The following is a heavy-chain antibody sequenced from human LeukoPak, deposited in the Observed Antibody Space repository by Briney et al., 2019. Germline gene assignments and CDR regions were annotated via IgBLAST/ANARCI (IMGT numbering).Heavy chain of an antibody. D-gene: IGHD5-18*01. CDR2: ISGSGGST. J-gene: IGHJ6*02. Sequence: PGGSLRLSCAASGFTLSSYAMSWVRQAPGKGLEWVSAISGSGGSTYYADSVKGRFTISRDNSKNTLYVQMNSLRPEDTAIYYCAKVSRRFWIQFNHMDVWGQGTTVTVSS. CDR1: GFTLSSYA. CDR3: AKVSRRFWIQFNHMDV. V-gene: IGHV3-23*01.